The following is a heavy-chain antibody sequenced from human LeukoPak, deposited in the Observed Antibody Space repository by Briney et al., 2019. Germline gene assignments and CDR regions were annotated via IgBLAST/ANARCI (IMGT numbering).Heavy chain of an antibody. CDR3: ARAPSEIGGYYPEYFRH. Sequence: GGSLRLSCAASGFTFSSYWMHWVRQAPGKGLVWVSRIKSDGSTNYADSVKGRFTISRDNAKNTVSLQMNSLRAEDTGAYYCARAPSEIGGYYPEYFRHWGQGTLVTVSS. V-gene: IGHV3-74*01. J-gene: IGHJ1*01. CDR1: GFTFSSYW. CDR2: IKSDGST. D-gene: IGHD3-22*01.